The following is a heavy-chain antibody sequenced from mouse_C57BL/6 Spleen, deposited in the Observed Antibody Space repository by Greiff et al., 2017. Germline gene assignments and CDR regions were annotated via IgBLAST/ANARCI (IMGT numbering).Heavy chain of an antibody. CDR3: AITCYDSSCWCFDV. CDR2: FHLSDSDT. D-gene: IGHD1-1*01. Sequence: QVQLKQPGAELVKPGASVKVSCKASGYTFTSYWMHWVKQRPGQGLEWMGRFHLSDSDTNYNQKFKGKATLTVDKSSNTAYMQLSSLTTADSAVYYCAITCYDSSCWCFDVWSTGTTVTVSS. V-gene: IGHV1-74*01. J-gene: IGHJ1*03. CDR1: GYTFTSYW.